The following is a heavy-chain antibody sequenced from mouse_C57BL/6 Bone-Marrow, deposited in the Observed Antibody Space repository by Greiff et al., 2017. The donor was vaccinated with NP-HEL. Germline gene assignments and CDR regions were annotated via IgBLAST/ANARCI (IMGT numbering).Heavy chain of an antibody. D-gene: IGHD2-4*01. V-gene: IGHV5-16*01. Sequence: EVKLMESEGGLVQPGSSMKLSCTTSGFTFSDYYMAWVRQVPEKGLDWVANINHDGSSTYYLDPLKSRFILPRDNAKNILYLQMSSLKSEDTATYYCAREGGLRRRTYAMDYWGQGTSVTVSS. CDR1: GFTFSDYY. CDR2: INHDGSST. J-gene: IGHJ4*01. CDR3: AREGGLRRRTYAMDY.